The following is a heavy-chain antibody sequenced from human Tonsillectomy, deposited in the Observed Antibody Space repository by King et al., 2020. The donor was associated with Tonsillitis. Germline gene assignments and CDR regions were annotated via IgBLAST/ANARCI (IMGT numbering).Heavy chain of an antibody. CDR3: ARDLGIAARIPFGY. CDR1: GGSISNYY. CDR2: IYYSESP. V-gene: IGHV4-59*01. Sequence: QLQESGPGLVKPSETLSLTCTVSGGSISNYYWSWIRQPPGKGLEWIGYIYYSESPNYNPSLKSRGTISVDTSKNQFSLRLSSVTAADTAVYFCARDLGIAARIPFGYWGQGTLVTVSS. J-gene: IGHJ4*02. D-gene: IGHD6-6*01.